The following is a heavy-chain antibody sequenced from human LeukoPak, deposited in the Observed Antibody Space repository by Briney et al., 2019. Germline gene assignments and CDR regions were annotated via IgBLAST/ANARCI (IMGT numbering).Heavy chain of an antibody. V-gene: IGHV4-31*03. CDR3: ARHKHPFWSGYYTQTARVPGWVGMDV. CDR2: IYYSGST. J-gene: IGHJ6*04. D-gene: IGHD3-3*01. Sequence: SETLSLTCTVSGGSISSGGYYWSWIRQHPGKGLEWIGYIYYSGSTYYNPSLKSRVTISVDTSKNQFSLKLSSVTAADTAVYYCARHKHPFWSGYYTQTARVPGWVGMDVWGKGTTVTVSS. CDR1: GGSISSGGYY.